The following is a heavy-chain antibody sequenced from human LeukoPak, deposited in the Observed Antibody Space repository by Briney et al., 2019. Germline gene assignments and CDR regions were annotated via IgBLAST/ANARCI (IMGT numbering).Heavy chain of an antibody. Sequence: SETLSLTCAVYGVSFSDDYWSWIRQPPGKGLEWIGEINHSGSTNYNSSLKSRVAISVDTSKNQFSLKLSSVTAADTAVYYCATGITKPDPIVVVPAAIRVAQAFDYWGQGTLVTVSS. CDR2: INHSGST. V-gene: IGHV4-34*01. J-gene: IGHJ4*02. D-gene: IGHD2-2*01. CDR3: ATGITKPDPIVVVPAAIRVAQAFDY. CDR1: GVSFSDDY.